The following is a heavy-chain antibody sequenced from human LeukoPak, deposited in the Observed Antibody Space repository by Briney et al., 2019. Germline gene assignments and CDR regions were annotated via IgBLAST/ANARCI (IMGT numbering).Heavy chain of an antibody. CDR2: ISAYNGNT. D-gene: IGHD3-10*01. J-gene: IGHJ5*02. Sequence: ASVKVSCKASGYTFTSYGISWVRQAPGQGLEWMGWISAYNGNTNYAQKLQGRVTMATDTSTSTAYMELRSLRSDDTAVYYCARTSYYGPLNWFDPWGQGTLVTVSS. CDR3: ARTSYYGPLNWFDP. V-gene: IGHV1-18*01. CDR1: GYTFTSYG.